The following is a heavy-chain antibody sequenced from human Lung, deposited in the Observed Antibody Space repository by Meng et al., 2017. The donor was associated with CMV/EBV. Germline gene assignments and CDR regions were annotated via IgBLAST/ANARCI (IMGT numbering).Heavy chain of an antibody. Sequence: FTFGVATMHWVRQASGRGLEWVGRIRTRTNNYATAYAASVKGRFTFSRDDSKNTAYLQMNSLKTEDTAVYYCTSRLFYGSGGPSFDPWGQGTLVTVSS. V-gene: IGHV3-73*01. CDR3: TSRLFYGSGGPSFDP. CDR2: IRTRTNNYAT. D-gene: IGHD3-10*01. CDR1: FTFGVAT. J-gene: IGHJ5*02.